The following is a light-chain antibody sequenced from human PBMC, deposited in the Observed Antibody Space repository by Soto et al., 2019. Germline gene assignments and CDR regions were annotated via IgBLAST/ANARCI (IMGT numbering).Light chain of an antibody. CDR2: YDS. CDR3: QVWDATNDHHV. V-gene: IGLV3-21*01. J-gene: IGLJ1*01. Sequence: SSELTQSPSVSVAPGQTATITCGGNNIGSKSVNWYQQKAGQAPVLVMYYDSDRPSGIPERFSSSHSVNTATLTLSRVESGYEADYYCQVWDATNDHHVFGSGTKVTVL. CDR1: NIGSKS.